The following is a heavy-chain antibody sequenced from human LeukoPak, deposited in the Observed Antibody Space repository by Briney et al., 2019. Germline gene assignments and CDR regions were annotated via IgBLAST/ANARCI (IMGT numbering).Heavy chain of an antibody. CDR3: ARDRGSGSYYSQD. CDR1: GFTFSSYA. D-gene: IGHD3-10*01. CDR2: IKQDGSEE. V-gene: IGHV3-7*01. J-gene: IGHJ4*02. Sequence: PGGSLRLSCAASGFTFSSYAMHWVRQAPGKGLEWVANIKQDGSEEHYVDSVKGRFTISRDNAKNSLYLQMNSLRAEDTAVYYCARDRGSGSYYSQDWGQGTLVTVSS.